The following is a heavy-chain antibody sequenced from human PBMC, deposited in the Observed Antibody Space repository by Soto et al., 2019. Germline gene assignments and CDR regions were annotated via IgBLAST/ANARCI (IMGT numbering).Heavy chain of an antibody. J-gene: IGHJ4*02. CDR3: AKDRRISMVRGYYFEY. V-gene: IGHV3-23*01. D-gene: IGHD3-10*01. CDR1: GLTFTSYA. Sequence: EVQLLASGGGLVHPGGSLRLSCAASGLTFTSYAMSWVRQAPGKGLEWVSGLSGSGGTTYYADSVKGRFTISRDNSKNTLYLQMDSLRAEDTAVYYYAKDRRISMVRGYYFEYWGQGTLVTVSS. CDR2: LSGSGGTT.